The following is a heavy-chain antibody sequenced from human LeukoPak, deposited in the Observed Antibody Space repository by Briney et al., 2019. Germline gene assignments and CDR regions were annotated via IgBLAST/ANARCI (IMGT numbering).Heavy chain of an antibody. CDR3: ARRLSVLRYSV. CDR2: IYYTGST. Sequence: SETLSLTCTVSGGSISNYYWNWIRQPPGKGLEWIGYIYYTGSTNYNPSLKSRVTVSVDTSKNEFSLKLSSVTAADTAVYYCARRLSVLRYSVWGQGTLVTVSS. J-gene: IGHJ4*02. V-gene: IGHV4-59*12. CDR1: GGSISNYY. D-gene: IGHD3-9*01.